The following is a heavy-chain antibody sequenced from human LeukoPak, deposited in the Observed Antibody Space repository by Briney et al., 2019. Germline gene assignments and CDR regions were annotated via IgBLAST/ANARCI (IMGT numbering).Heavy chain of an antibody. CDR2: IYHSGST. CDR1: GGSISSGGYY. V-gene: IGHV4-30-2*01. Sequence: SETLSLTCTVSGGSISSGGYYWSWIRQPPGKGLEWIGYIYHSGSTYYNPSLKSRVTISVDTSKNQFSLKLSSVTAADTAVHYCALSVDAFDIWGQGTMVTVSS. CDR3: ALSVDAFDI. D-gene: IGHD3-16*02. J-gene: IGHJ3*02.